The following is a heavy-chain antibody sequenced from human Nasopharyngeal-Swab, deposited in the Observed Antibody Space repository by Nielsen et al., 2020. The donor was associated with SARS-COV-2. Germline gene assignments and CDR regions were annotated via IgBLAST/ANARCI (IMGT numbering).Heavy chain of an antibody. Sequence: GGSLRLSCAASGFTISSYAMHWVRQAPGKGLERVAVISYDGSNKYYADSVKGRFTISRDNSKNTLYLQMNSLRAEDTAVYDCAGGQNGQQLVPSYYHYGMDVWGQGTTVTVSS. CDR1: GFTISSYA. V-gene: IGHV3-30*04. CDR3: AGGQNGQQLVPSYYHYGMDV. D-gene: IGHD6-13*01. CDR2: ISYDGSNK. J-gene: IGHJ6*02.